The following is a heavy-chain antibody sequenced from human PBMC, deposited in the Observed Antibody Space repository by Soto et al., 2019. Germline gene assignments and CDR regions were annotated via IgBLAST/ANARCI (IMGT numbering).Heavy chain of an antibody. CDR2: ISYDGSNK. V-gene: IGHV3-30*18. D-gene: IGHD3-3*01. J-gene: IGHJ4*02. CDR3: AKDYGGDFWSGYYTNGIDY. Sequence: GGSLRLSCAASGFTFSSYGMHWVRQAPGKGLEWVAVISYDGSNKYYADSVKGRFTISRDNSKNTLYLQMNSLRAEDTAVYYCAKDYGGDFWSGYYTNGIDYWGQGTLVTVSS. CDR1: GFTFSSYG.